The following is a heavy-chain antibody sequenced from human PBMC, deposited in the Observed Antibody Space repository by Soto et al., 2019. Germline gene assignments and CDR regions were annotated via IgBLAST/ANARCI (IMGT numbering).Heavy chain of an antibody. V-gene: IGHV4-34*01. J-gene: IGHJ4*02. Sequence: WDTLSLTCAAYGGSFSGCYWGWIRQPPGKGLELIGEINHSGSTNYNPSLKSRVTISVDTSKNQFSLKLSSVTAADTAVYYCARVGTAAGTAVRTEYLHYWGPGTLVPVSS. CDR3: ARVGTAAGTAVRTEYLHY. CDR1: GGSFSGCY. D-gene: IGHD6-13*01. CDR2: INHSGST.